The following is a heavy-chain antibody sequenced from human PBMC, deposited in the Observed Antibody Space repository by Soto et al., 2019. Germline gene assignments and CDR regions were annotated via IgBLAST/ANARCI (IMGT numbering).Heavy chain of an antibody. D-gene: IGHD4-4*01. Sequence: EVQVVESGGTLVQPEGSLRLSCAAAGLTFTNYWMHWVRQAPGKGLVWVSRINGDGSNAFYADSVKGRFTISRDNAKNTVYLQMNSLRAEDTAIYYCARGIQYRYGMDVWGQGTTVTVSS. CDR2: INGDGSNA. CDR1: GLTFTNYW. V-gene: IGHV3-74*01. CDR3: ARGIQYRYGMDV. J-gene: IGHJ6*02.